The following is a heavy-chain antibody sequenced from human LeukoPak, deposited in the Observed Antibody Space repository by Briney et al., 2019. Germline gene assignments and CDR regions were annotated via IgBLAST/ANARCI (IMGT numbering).Heavy chain of an antibody. CDR2: IYHSGST. CDR1: GGSISSGGYS. CDR3: ARIAAAGTGDAFDI. D-gene: IGHD6-13*01. V-gene: IGHV4-30-2*01. Sequence: NPSQTLSLTCAVSGGSISSGGYSWSWIRQPPGKGLEWIGYIYHSGSTYYNPSLKSRVTISVDRSKNQFSLKLSSVTAADTAVYYCARIAAAGTGDAFDIWGQGTMVTVSS. J-gene: IGHJ3*02.